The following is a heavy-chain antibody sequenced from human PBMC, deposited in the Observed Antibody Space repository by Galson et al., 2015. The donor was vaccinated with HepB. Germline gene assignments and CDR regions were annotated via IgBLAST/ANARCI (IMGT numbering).Heavy chain of an antibody. CDR2: IYYSGST. CDR3: ASPQPHTPGRVGGYTYGSFDY. D-gene: IGHD5-12*01. CDR1: GGSISSSSYY. J-gene: IGHJ4*02. Sequence: SETLSLTCTVSGGSISSSSYYWGWIRQPPGKGLEWIGSIYYSGSTYYNPSLKSRVTISVDTSKNQFSLKLSSVTAADTAVYYCASPQPHTPGRVGGYTYGSFDYWGQGTLVTVSS. V-gene: IGHV4-39*01.